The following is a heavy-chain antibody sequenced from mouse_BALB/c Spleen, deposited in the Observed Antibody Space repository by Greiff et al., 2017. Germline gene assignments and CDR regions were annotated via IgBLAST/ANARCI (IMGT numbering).Heavy chain of an antibody. Sequence: VQLQQPGAELVKPGASVKLSCKASGYTFTSYWMHWVKQRPGQGLEWIGEINPSNGRTNYNEKFKSKATLTVDKSSSTAYMQLSSLTSEDSAVYYCATGSWYFDVWGAGTTVTVSS. V-gene: IGHV1S81*02. D-gene: IGHD1-1*01. CDR2: INPSNGRT. CDR3: ATGSWYFDV. J-gene: IGHJ1*01. CDR1: GYTFTSYW.